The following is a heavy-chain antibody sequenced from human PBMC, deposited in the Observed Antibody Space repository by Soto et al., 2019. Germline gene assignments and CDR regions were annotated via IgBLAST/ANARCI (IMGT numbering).Heavy chain of an antibody. D-gene: IGHD1-1*01. CDR1: GASIIGFY. CDR3: VRDGTKTLRDWFDP. Sequence: SEPLSLTCAVSGASIIGFYWSWIRKSAGKGLEWIGRIYATGTTDYNPSLKSRVMMSVDTSKKQFSLKLRSVTAADTAVYYCVRDGTKTLRDWFDPWGQGISVTVSS. CDR2: IYATGTT. V-gene: IGHV4-4*07. J-gene: IGHJ5*02.